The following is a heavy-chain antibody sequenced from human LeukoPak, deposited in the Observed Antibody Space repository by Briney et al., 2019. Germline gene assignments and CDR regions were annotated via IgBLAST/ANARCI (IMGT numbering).Heavy chain of an antibody. CDR1: GFTFSSYS. D-gene: IGHD2-21*02. J-gene: IGHJ4*02. V-gene: IGHV3-21*01. CDR2: ISSSSSYI. Sequence: GGSLRLSCAASGFTFSSYSMNWVRQAPGKGLEWVSSISSSSSYIYYADSVKGRFTISRDNAKNSLYLQMNGLRAEDTAVYYCASQYCGGDCYNYWGQGTLVTVSS. CDR3: ASQYCGGDCYNY.